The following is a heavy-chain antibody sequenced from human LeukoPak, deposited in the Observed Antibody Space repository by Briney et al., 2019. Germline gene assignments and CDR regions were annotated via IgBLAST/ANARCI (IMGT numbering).Heavy chain of an antibody. Sequence: SETLSLTCTVSGYSISSGYYWGWIRQAPGKGLEWIGSIFHSGSTYYNPSLKSRVTISVDTSRNQFSLKLNSVTAADTAVYYCARNPQYYGDYNFDSWGQGTLVTVSS. V-gene: IGHV4-38-2*02. CDR1: GYSISSGYY. J-gene: IGHJ4*02. D-gene: IGHD4-17*01. CDR3: ARNPQYYGDYNFDS. CDR2: IFHSGST.